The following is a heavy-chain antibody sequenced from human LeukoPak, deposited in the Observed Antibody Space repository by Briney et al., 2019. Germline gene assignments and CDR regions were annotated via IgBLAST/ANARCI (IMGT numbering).Heavy chain of an antibody. CDR3: AKTTAGYSSGRYPGWPVDY. J-gene: IGHJ4*02. CDR2: ISGSGGST. Sequence: GGSLRLSCAASGFTFGSYAMDWVRQAPGKGLEWVSGISGSGGSTFYADSVNGRFTISRDKSENTVDLQMNSLRADDTAVYYCAKTTAGYSSGRYPGWPVDYWGQGTLVTVSS. CDR1: GFTFGSYA. D-gene: IGHD6-19*01. V-gene: IGHV3-23*01.